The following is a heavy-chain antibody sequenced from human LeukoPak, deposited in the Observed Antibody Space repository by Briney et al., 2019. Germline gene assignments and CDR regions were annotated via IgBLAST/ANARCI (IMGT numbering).Heavy chain of an antibody. D-gene: IGHD1-26*01. V-gene: IGHV1-69*05. J-gene: IGHJ1*01. CDR2: IIPIFGTA. CDR3: ALQGERWELLRAYFQH. Sequence: SVKVSCKASGGTFSSYAISWVRQAPGQGLEWMGGIIPIFGTANYAQKFQGGVTITTDESTSTAYMELSSLRSEDTAAYYCALQGERWELLRAYFQHWGQGTLVTVSS. CDR1: GGTFSSYA.